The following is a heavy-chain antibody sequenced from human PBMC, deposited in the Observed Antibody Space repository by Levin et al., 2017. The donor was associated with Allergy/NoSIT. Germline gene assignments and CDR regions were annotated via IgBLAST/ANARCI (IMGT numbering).Heavy chain of an antibody. CDR3: ARANFGVVNYYDY. CDR1: GFTFSSYA. V-gene: IGHV3-64*01. Sequence: GESLKISCAASGFTFSSYAMHWVRQAPGKGLEYVSAISSNGGSTYYANSVKGRFTISRDNSKNTLYLQMGSLRAEDMAVYYCARANFGVVNYYDYWGQGTLVTVSS. CDR2: ISSNGGST. D-gene: IGHD3-3*01. J-gene: IGHJ4*02.